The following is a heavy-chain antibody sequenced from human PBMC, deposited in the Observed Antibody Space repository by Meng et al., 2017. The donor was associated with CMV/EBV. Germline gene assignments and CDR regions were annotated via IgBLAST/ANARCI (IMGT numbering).Heavy chain of an antibody. CDR3: ARETSSSGGFDY. V-gene: IGHV3-21*04. CDR1: EFTFSSHS. D-gene: IGHD6-6*01. CDR2: LSTTSSHI. J-gene: IGHJ4*02. Sequence: GGSLRLSCADSEFTFSSHSMNWVRQAPGKGLEWVSSLSTTSSHIYYADSVKGRFTISRDNAKNSLYLQMNSLRAEDTAVYYCARETSSSGGFDYWGQGTLVTVSS.